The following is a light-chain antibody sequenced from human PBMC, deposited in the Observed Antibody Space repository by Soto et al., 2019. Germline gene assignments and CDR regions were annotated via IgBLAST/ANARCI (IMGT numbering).Light chain of an antibody. CDR2: EVS. CDR1: SSDVGGYNY. V-gene: IGLV2-14*01. J-gene: IGLJ1*01. CDR3: MSYTSSSTSYV. Sequence: QSALTQPASVSGSPGQSITISCTGTSSDVGGYNYVAWYQQHPGKVPRLMIYEVSNRPSGVSNRFSGSKSGSTASLTISGLQAEDEADYYCMSYTSSSTSYVFGTGTKLTVL.